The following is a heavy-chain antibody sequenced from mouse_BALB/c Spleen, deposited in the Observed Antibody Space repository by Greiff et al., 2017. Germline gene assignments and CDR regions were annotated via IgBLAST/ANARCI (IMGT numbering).Heavy chain of an antibody. CDR1: GYTFTSYW. CDR2: IFPGTGTT. CDR3: ARYGNYYFDY. J-gene: IGHJ2*01. V-gene: IGHV1S132*01. D-gene: IGHD2-1*01. Sequence: VQLQQSGAELAKPGASVKMSCKASGYTFTSYWMHWVKQRPGQGLGWIGEIFPGTGTTYYNEKFKGKATLTIDTSSSTAYMQLSSLTSEDSAVYFCARYGNYYFDYWGQGTTLTVSS.